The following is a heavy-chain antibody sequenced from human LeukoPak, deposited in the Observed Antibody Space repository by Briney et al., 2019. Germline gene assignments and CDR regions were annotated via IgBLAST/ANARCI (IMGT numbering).Heavy chain of an antibody. V-gene: IGHV3-23*01. CDR2: ISNSGGAT. CDR3: AKRSDYRNFDY. D-gene: IGHD4-11*01. Sequence: GGSLRLSCAASGFTFSSYPMSWVRQAPGKGLEWVSAISNSGGATYYADSVKGRFTISRDNSKNTLYQQMNSLRAEDTAVYYCAKRSDYRNFDYWGQGTLVTVSS. J-gene: IGHJ4*02. CDR1: GFTFSSYP.